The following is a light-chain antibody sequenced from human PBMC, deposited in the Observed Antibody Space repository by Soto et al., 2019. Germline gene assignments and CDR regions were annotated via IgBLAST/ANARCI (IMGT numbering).Light chain of an antibody. CDR2: AAS. Sequence: IQLTQSASSLSASVGDRATITCRASQSISSYLNWYQQKPGKAPNLLIYAASSLQSGVPSRFSGSGSGTDFTLTISSRQPADFATYYCQQSYSTPRTFGQGTKVDIK. V-gene: IGKV1-39*01. CDR3: QQSYSTPRT. CDR1: QSISSY. J-gene: IGKJ1*01.